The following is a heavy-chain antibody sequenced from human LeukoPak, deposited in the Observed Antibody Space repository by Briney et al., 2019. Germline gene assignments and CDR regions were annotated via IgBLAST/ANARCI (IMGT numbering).Heavy chain of an antibody. J-gene: IGHJ4*02. CDR3: ARPLTVYYDSSGYLGY. Sequence: GGSLRLSRAASGFTFSDYYMSWIRQAPGKGLEWVSYISSSGSTIYYADSVKGRFTISRDNAKNSLYLQMNSLRAEDTAVYYCARPLTVYYDSSGYLGYWGQGTLVTVSS. CDR1: GFTFSDYY. V-gene: IGHV3-11*01. D-gene: IGHD3-22*01. CDR2: ISSSGSTI.